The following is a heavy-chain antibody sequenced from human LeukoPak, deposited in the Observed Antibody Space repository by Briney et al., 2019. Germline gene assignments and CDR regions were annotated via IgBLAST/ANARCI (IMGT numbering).Heavy chain of an antibody. CDR3: AKDQKMHGDY. J-gene: IGHJ4*02. CDR1: GFTFGNYA. V-gene: IGHV3-23*01. CDR2: ISGNGGST. D-gene: IGHD5-24*01. Sequence: GGSLRLSCAASGFTFGNYAMSWVRQAPGKGLEWVSLISGNGGSTYYADSVKGRFTISRDKSKSTLYLQMSSLRAEDTAVYYCAKDQKMHGDYWGQGTLVTVSS.